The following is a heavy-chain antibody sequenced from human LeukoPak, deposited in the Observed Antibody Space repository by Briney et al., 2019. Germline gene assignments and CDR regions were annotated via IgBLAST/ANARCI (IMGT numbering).Heavy chain of an antibody. J-gene: IGHJ4*02. CDR3: ARGRSTVTFPFDY. Sequence: SETLSLTCAVYGGSFSGYYWSWIRQPPGKGLEWIGEINHSGSTNYNPSLKSRVTISVDTSKNQFSLKLSSVTAADTAVYYCARGRSTVTFPFDYWGQGTLVTVSS. CDR2: INHSGST. CDR1: GGSFSGYY. D-gene: IGHD4-17*01. V-gene: IGHV4-34*01.